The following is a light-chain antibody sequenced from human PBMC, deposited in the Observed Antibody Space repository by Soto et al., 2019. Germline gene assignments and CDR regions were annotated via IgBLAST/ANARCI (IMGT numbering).Light chain of an antibody. Sequence: QSVLTQPPSASGALGQRVTISCSGGRSNIGSNTVNWYQQPPGTAPKLLICSTDQRPSGVPDRFSGSKSGTSASLAISGLQSEDEADYYCATWDGSLTGYVFGTGTKVTVL. CDR3: ATWDGSLTGYV. CDR1: RSNIGSNT. V-gene: IGLV1-44*01. J-gene: IGLJ1*01. CDR2: STD.